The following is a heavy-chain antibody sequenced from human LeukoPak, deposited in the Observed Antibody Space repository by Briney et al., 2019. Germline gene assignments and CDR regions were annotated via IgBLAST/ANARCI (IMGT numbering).Heavy chain of an antibody. D-gene: IGHD5-18*01. Sequence: GGSLRLSCAASGFTFSSYSMNWVRQAPGKGLEWVSSISSSSSYIYYADSVKGRFTISRDNAKNTLYLQMNSLGAEDTAVYHCAKKGGYSYGDPFDSWGQGTLVTVSS. V-gene: IGHV3-21*04. CDR1: GFTFSSYS. CDR2: ISSSSSYI. J-gene: IGHJ4*02. CDR3: AKKGGYSYGDPFDS.